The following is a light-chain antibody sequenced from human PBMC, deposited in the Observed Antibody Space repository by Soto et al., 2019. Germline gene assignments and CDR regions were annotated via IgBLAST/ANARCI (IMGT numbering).Light chain of an antibody. CDR3: YRYDHWPLA. Sequence: EIVLTQSPATLSLSPGERATLSCRASQSLSSNFLAWYQQKPGQAPSLLIYAASTRATGIPARFSGSGSGTEFTLSFSSLQSEDFAVYYCYRYDHWPLAFGGGTKVDIK. CDR1: QSLSSN. V-gene: IGKV3-15*01. J-gene: IGKJ4*01. CDR2: AAS.